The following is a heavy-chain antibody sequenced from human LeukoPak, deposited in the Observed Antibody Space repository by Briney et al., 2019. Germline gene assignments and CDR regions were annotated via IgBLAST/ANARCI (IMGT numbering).Heavy chain of an antibody. CDR3: ASHHLSPHGIVGATRHGHGDN. V-gene: IGHV1-69*04. Sequence: SVKVSCKASGGTFSSYAISWVRQAPGQGLEWMGRIIPILGIANYAQKFQGRVTITADKSTSTAYMELSSLRSEDTAVYYCASHHLSPHGIVGATRHGHGDNWGQGTLVTVSS. CDR2: IIPILGIA. D-gene: IGHD1-26*01. J-gene: IGHJ4*02. CDR1: GGTFSSYA.